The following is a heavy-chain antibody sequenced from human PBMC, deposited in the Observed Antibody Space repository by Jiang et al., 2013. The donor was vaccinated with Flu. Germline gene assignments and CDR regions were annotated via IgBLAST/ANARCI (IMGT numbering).Heavy chain of an antibody. J-gene: IGHJ4*02. D-gene: IGHD3-16*02. CDR2: INTNTGNP. CDR1: GYTFTSYA. V-gene: IGHV7-4-1*02. Sequence: CKASGYTFTSYAMNWVRQAPGQGLEWMGWINTNTGNPTYAQGFTGRFVFSLDTSVSTAYLQISSLKAEDTAVYYCARIDLRLGELSAIDYWGQGTLVTVSS. CDR3: ARIDLRLGELSAIDY.